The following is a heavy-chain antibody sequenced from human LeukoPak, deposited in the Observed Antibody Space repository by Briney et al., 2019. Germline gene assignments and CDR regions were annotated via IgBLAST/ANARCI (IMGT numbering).Heavy chain of an antibody. V-gene: IGHV3-30*18. Sequence: GGSLRLSCAASGFTFSIYDMHWVRQAPGKGLEWVAIISYDGSDKYYADSVKGRFTISRDNSKNTLYLQMNSLRAEDTAVYYCAKDFGEAAFDIWGQGTMVTVSS. D-gene: IGHD3-10*01. CDR2: ISYDGSDK. CDR1: GFTFSIYD. CDR3: AKDFGEAAFDI. J-gene: IGHJ3*02.